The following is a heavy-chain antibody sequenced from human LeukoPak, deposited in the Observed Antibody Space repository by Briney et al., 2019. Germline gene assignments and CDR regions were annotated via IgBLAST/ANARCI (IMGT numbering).Heavy chain of an antibody. J-gene: IGHJ4*02. V-gene: IGHV4-59*08. CDR2: IYYSGST. CDR1: GGSISSYY. Sequence: SETLSLTCTVSGGSISSYYWSWIRQPPGKGLEWIGYIYYSGSTGYNPSLQNRVTISVDTSKNQFSLKLSSVTAADTAVYYCARSSPEGDYWGQGTLVTVSS. CDR3: ARSSPEGDY. D-gene: IGHD1-14*01.